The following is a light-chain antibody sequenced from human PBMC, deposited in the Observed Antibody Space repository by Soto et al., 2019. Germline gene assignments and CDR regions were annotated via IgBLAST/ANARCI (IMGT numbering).Light chain of an antibody. V-gene: IGLV1-40*01. CDR2: GNS. CDR3: QSYGSSLYV. CDR1: SSNIGAGYD. J-gene: IGLJ1*01. Sequence: QSVLTQPPSVSGAPGQRVTISCTGSSSNIGAGYDVHWYQQLPGTAPKLLIYGNSNRPSGVPDRFSGSKSGTSASLAITGLRAEDEADYYCQSYGSSLYVFGPGTKLTVL.